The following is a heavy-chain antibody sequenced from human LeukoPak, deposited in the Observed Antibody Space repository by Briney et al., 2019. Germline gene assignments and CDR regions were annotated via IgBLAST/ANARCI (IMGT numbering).Heavy chain of an antibody. Sequence: GGSLRLSCEASGFSFSGYGMHWIRQAPGKGLEWVALIWSGGNKDFYADSVRGRFAISRDNGRSTLYLDMNSLRDDDTGVYYCAREVARGYGMDVWGQGTAVIVFS. V-gene: IGHV3-33*01. D-gene: IGHD3-10*01. CDR2: IWSGGNKD. J-gene: IGHJ6*02. CDR1: GFSFSGYG. CDR3: AREVARGYGMDV.